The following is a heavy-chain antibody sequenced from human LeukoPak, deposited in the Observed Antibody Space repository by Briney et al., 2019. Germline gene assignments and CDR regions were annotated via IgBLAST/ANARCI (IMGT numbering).Heavy chain of an antibody. CDR2: MNPNSGNT. CDR1: GYTFTGYY. V-gene: IGHV1-8*03. CDR3: ARGWGEPSEMDV. D-gene: IGHD7-27*01. Sequence: GASVKVSCKASGYTFTGYYMHWLRQAPGQGLEWMGWMNPNSGNTGYAQKFQGRVTITRNTSISTAYMELSSLRSEDTAVYYCARGWGEPSEMDVWGKGTTVTVSS. J-gene: IGHJ6*04.